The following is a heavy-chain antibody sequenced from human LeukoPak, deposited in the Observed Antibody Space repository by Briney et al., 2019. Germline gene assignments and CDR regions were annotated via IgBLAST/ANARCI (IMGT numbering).Heavy chain of an antibody. Sequence: GGSLRLSCAASGFTFRDYDMSWVRQAPGKGLEWVSSVSGSGGSAYYADSVRGRFTISRDHSTSTLYLQMNSLRAEDTAVYYCARGRFLEEDWGQGTLVTVSS. CDR1: GFTFRDYD. CDR3: ARGRFLEED. D-gene: IGHD3-3*01. V-gene: IGHV3-23*01. J-gene: IGHJ4*02. CDR2: VSGSGGSA.